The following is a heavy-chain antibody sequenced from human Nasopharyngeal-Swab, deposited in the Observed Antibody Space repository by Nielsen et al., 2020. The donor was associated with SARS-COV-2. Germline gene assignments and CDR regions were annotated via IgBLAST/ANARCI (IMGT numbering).Heavy chain of an antibody. CDR3: TRDAFDY. V-gene: IGHV3-73*01. CDR2: IRSKANSYAT. CDR1: GFTFDDYT. J-gene: IGHJ4*02. Sequence: GESLKISCAASGFTFDDYTMHWVRQASGKGLEWVGRIRSKANSYATAYAASVKGRFTISRDDSKNTAYLQMNSLKTEDTAVYYCTRDAFDYWGQGTLVTVSS.